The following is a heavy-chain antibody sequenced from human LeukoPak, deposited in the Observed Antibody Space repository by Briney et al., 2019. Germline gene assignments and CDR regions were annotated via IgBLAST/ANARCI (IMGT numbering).Heavy chain of an antibody. J-gene: IGHJ4*02. CDR3: ARVQLYYDILTGYYKGGYFDY. D-gene: IGHD3-9*01. V-gene: IGHV4-59*01. CDR2: IYYSGST. Sequence: SETLSLTCTVSGGSISSYYWSWIRQPPGKGLEWIGYIYYSGSTNYNPSLKSRVTISVDTSKNQFSLKLSSVTAADTAVYYCARVQLYYDILTGYYKGGYFDYWGQGTLVTVSS. CDR1: GGSISSYY.